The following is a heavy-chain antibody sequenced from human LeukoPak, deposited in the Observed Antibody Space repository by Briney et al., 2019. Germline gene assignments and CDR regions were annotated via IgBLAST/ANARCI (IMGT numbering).Heavy chain of an antibody. V-gene: IGHV3-23*01. CDR3: AKGAAAGKVDWFDP. CDR1: GFTFSSYA. CDR2: ISGSGGST. D-gene: IGHD6-13*01. Sequence: GGPLRLSCAASGFTFSSYAMSWVRQAPGKGLEWVSAISGSGGSTYYADSVKGRFTISRDNSKNTLFLQMNSLGAEDTAVYYCAKGAAAGKVDWFDPWGQGTLVTVSS. J-gene: IGHJ5*02.